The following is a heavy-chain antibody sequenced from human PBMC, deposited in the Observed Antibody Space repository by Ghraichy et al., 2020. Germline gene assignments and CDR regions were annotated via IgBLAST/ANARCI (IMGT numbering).Heavy chain of an antibody. Sequence: LPCAASGFTFGSVDMNWFRQAPGRGPEWVSNINGGGYSTFYADAVKGRFTISRDNSKNTLFLQMNSLRVEDTAVYYCAGDPNWGFGYWGQGTLVTVSS. CDR1: GFTFGSVD. D-gene: IGHD7-27*01. J-gene: IGHJ4*02. V-gene: IGHV3-23*01. CDR2: INGGGYST. CDR3: AGDPNWGFGY.